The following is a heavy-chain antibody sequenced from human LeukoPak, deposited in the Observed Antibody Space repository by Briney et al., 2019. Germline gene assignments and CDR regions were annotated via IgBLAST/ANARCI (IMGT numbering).Heavy chain of an antibody. D-gene: IGHD3-9*01. CDR3: TRTYYDILTGTNWFDP. V-gene: IGHV3-48*03. CDR2: ISSSGSTI. Sequence: GGSLRLSCVASGFTFSSYEMNWVRQAPGKGLECISYISSSGSTIHYADSVKGRFTVSRDTAKNSLYLQMNSLRAEDTAVYYCTRTYYDILTGTNWFDPWGQRTLVTVSS. J-gene: IGHJ5*02. CDR1: GFTFSSYE.